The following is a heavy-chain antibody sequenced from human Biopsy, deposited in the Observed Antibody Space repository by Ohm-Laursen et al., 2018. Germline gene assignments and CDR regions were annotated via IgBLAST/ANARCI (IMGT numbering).Heavy chain of an antibody. V-gene: IGHV3-23*01. Sequence: GSLRLSCAASGFTFSNYAMSWVRQAPGKGLEWVSTFSGSGGSTNYADSVKGRFTISRDNSKNTLYLQMNSLRAEDTAVYYCAKDRWPHVVVVTTNFDSWGQGTLVTVSS. CDR1: GFTFSNYA. D-gene: IGHD2-21*02. J-gene: IGHJ4*02. CDR2: FSGSGGST. CDR3: AKDRWPHVVVVTTNFDS.